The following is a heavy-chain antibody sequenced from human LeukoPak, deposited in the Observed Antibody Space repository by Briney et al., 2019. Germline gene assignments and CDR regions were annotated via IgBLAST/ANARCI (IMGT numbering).Heavy chain of an antibody. CDR2: INAGNGNT. J-gene: IGHJ4*02. CDR3: ASETTKKYYFDY. CDR1: GYTFTSYA. V-gene: IGHV1-3*03. D-gene: IGHD1-1*01. Sequence: ASVKVSCKASGYTFTSYAMHWVRQAPGQRLEWMGWINAGNGNTKYSQEFQGRVTITRDTSASTAYMELSSLRSEDMAVYYCASETTKKYYFDYWGQGTLVTVSS.